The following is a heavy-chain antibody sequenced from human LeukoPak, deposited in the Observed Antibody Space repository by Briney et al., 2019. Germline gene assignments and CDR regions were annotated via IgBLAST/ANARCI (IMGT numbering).Heavy chain of an antibody. CDR2: FSGSTGTT. J-gene: IGHJ6*02. V-gene: IGHV3-23*01. CDR3: AKGYYYDSSGSSHYYYYYAMNV. CDR1: GFTFSSYA. Sequence: GGSLRLSCAASGFTFSSYAMSWVRQAPGKGLEWVSGFSGSTGTTNYADSVKGRFTISRDNSKNTLYLQMNSLRAEDTAVYYCAKGYYYDSSGSSHYYYYYAMNVWGQGTTVTVPS. D-gene: IGHD3-22*01.